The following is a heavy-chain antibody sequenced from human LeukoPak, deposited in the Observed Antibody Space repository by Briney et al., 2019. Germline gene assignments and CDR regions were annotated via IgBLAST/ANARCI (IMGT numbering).Heavy chain of an antibody. D-gene: IGHD6-6*01. CDR3: AKDNSPLVYSSSVDY. Sequence: GGSLRLSCAASGFTFSSYGMHWVRQTPGKGLEWVAFIRYDGSNKYHADSVKGRFTISRDNSKNTLCLQMNSLRAEDTAVYYCAKDNSPLVYSSSVDYWGQGTLVTVSS. V-gene: IGHV3-30*02. J-gene: IGHJ4*02. CDR1: GFTFSSYG. CDR2: IRYDGSNK.